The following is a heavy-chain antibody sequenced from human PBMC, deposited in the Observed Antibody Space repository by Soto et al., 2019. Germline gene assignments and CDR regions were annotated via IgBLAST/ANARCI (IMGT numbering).Heavy chain of an antibody. D-gene: IGHD1-26*01. V-gene: IGHV1-8*01. CDR2: MNPKSGDT. Sequence: QVQLVQSGAEVKMPGASVKVSCKASGYTFTDYGINWVRQATGQGLEWMGWMNPKSGDTVYAQKFQGRVSMTRATSISTAYMELNSRKSEDAAVDYCGRGGYSVVGATGYWGQGTLVTVSS. J-gene: IGHJ4*02. CDR1: GYTFTDYG. CDR3: GRGGYSVVGATGY.